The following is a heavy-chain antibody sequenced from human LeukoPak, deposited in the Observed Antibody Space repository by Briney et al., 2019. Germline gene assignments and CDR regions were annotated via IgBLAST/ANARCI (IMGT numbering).Heavy chain of an antibody. CDR3: AKDVRDYYYYGMDV. CDR2: ISYDGSNK. CDR1: GFTFSSYG. Sequence: GRSLRLSCAASGFTFSSYGMHWVRQAPGKGLEWVAVISYDGSNKYYADSVKGRFTISRDNSKNTLYLQMNSLRAEDTAVYYCAKDVRDYYYYGMDVWGQGTTVTVSS. J-gene: IGHJ6*02. V-gene: IGHV3-30*18.